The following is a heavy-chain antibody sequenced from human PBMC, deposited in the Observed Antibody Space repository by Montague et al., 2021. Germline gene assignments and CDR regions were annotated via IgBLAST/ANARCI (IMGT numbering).Heavy chain of an antibody. CDR1: GASITSNIYY. CDR2: ISYSGNS. Sequence: SQTLSLTCTVSGASITSNIYYWSWLRQSPGKGLDWISGISYSGNSFYQPSLKSRITMAVYTSKNQFSLKLSSVTAADTAIYYCAIVFSSWYVGWFDPWGQGNLVTVSS. J-gene: IGHJ5*02. D-gene: IGHD6-13*01. V-gene: IGHV4-39*07. CDR3: AIVFSSWYVGWFDP.